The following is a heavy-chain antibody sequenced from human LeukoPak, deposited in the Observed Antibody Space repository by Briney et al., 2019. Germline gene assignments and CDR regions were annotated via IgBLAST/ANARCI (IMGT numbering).Heavy chain of an antibody. V-gene: IGHV3-23*01. CDR3: AKDTPISVTTGSDAFDI. CDR2: ISGSGGST. D-gene: IGHD4-17*01. J-gene: IGHJ3*02. CDR1: GFTFSSYA. Sequence: GGSLRLSCAASGFTFSSYAMSWVRQAPGKGLEWVSAISGSGGSTYYADPVKGRFTISRDNSKNTLYLQMNSLRAEDTAVYYCAKDTPISVTTGSDAFDIWGQGTMVTVSS.